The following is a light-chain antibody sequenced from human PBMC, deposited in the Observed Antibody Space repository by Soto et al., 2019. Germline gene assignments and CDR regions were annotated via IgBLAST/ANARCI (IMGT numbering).Light chain of an antibody. CDR2: GAS. Sequence: EIVMTQAPATLSVSPGERATLSCRASQSVSSNLAWYQQKPGQAPRLLIYGASTRATCIPAKFSGSGSGTEFNLTISRLQSEDFAVYYCQQYNNWPTYGPGTKVDIK. CDR1: QSVSSN. J-gene: IGKJ3*01. CDR3: QQYNNWPT. V-gene: IGKV3-15*01.